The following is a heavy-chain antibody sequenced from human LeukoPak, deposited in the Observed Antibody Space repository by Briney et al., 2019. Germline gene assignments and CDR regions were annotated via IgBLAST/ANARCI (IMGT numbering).Heavy chain of an antibody. J-gene: IGHJ4*02. V-gene: IGHV1-2*02. CDR1: GYSFTDYY. Sequence: ASVKVSCKASGYSFTDYYMHWVRQAPGQGLQWMGCINPTSGGTHYAQNFQGRVTVTRDTSISTAYMELSSLRSEDTAVYYCARDYYDSSGYYPVRVGFDYWGQGTLVTVSS. D-gene: IGHD3-22*01. CDR3: ARDYYDSSGYYPVRVGFDY. CDR2: INPTSGGT.